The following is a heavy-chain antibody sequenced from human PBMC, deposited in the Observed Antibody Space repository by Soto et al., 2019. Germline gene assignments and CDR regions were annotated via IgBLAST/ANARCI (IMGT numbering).Heavy chain of an antibody. V-gene: IGHV4-61*08. CDR3: ARGPTYYYDSSGYYLFDY. CDR1: GGCISSGDYY. D-gene: IGHD3-22*01. Sequence: PSETVSLTCTVSGGCISSGDYYWSWIRQPPGKGLEWIGYIYYSVTTNYNPSLKSRVTISVDTSKNQFSLKLSSVTAADTAVYYCARGPTYYYDSSGYYLFDYWGQGTLVTVSS. J-gene: IGHJ4*02. CDR2: IYYSVTT.